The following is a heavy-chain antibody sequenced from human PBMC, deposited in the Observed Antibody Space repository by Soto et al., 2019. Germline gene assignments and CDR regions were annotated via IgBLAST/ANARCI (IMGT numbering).Heavy chain of an antibody. D-gene: IGHD5-18*01. CDR2: IYHSGST. Sequence: QVQLQESRPGLVKPSGTLSLTSAVSGGSTSSNNWWSWVRQPPGKGLEWIGEIYHSGSTNYNPSLKGRVTRAVDKSQRQFSLNLGSLTTADTAVYYCAGQVDTTYTYNYWGQGTRVTVSS. V-gene: IGHV4-4*02. CDR3: AGQVDTTYTYNY. CDR1: GGSTSSNNW. J-gene: IGHJ4*02.